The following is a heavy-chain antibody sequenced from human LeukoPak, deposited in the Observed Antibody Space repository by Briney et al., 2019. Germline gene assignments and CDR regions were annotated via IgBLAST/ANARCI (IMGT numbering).Heavy chain of an antibody. Sequence: SETLSLTCTVSGGSISSYYWSWIRQPPGKGLEWIGYIYYSGSTNYNPSLKSRVTISVDTSKNQFSLKLSSVTAADTAVYYCARPDAGYSSGWYEGENAFDIWGQGTMVTVSS. CDR1: GGSISSYY. V-gene: IGHV4-59*08. CDR3: ARPDAGYSSGWYEGENAFDI. J-gene: IGHJ3*02. D-gene: IGHD6-19*01. CDR2: IYYSGST.